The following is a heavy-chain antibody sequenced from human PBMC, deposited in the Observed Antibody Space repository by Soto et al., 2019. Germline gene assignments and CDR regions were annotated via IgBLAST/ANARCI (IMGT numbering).Heavy chain of an antibody. D-gene: IGHD3-10*01. CDR2: INHSGST. CDR1: GGSFSGYY. Sequence: QVQLQQWGAGLLKPSETLSLTCAVYGGSFSGYYWSWIRQPPGKGLEWIGEINHSGSTNYNPSLKRRVTISVDTSKNQFSLKLSSVTAADTAVYYCARGVAMVRGEFDYWGQGTLVTVSS. J-gene: IGHJ4*02. V-gene: IGHV4-34*01. CDR3: ARGVAMVRGEFDY.